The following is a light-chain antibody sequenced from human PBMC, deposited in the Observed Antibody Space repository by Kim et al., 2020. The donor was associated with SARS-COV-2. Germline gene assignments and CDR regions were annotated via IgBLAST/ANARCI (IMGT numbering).Light chain of an antibody. V-gene: IGLV3-21*04. CDR2: YDS. Sequence: SYELTQPPSVSVAPGKTASITCGGNNIGGKSVDWYQQKPGQAPVLVIYYDSDRPSGIPERFSGSNSGNTATLTISRVEAGDEADYYCQVWDSSSDHPVFGAGTKLTVL. CDR1: NIGGKS. CDR3: QVWDSSSDHPV. J-gene: IGLJ3*02.